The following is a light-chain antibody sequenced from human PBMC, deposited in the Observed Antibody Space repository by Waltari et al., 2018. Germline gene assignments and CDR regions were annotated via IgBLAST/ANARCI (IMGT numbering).Light chain of an antibody. CDR3: QQYNNWT. CDR2: DAS. V-gene: IGKV3-15*01. Sequence: EIVLTQSPATLSMSPGERATLSCRTSQSVSSNVAWYQQKPGQAPRLLIFDASTRVTGIPARFSGSGSGTEFTLTISSLQSEDFAVYYCQQYNNWTFGQGTKVEIK. J-gene: IGKJ1*01. CDR1: QSVSSN.